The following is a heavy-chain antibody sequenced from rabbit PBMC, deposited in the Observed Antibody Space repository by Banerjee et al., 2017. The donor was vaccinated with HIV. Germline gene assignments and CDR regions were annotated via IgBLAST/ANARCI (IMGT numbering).Heavy chain of an antibody. CDR2: ISAGNSGST. Sequence: QSLEESGGDLVKPGASLTLTCTASGFSFSSSYWICWVRQAPGKGLEWIACISAGNSGSTHYASWAKGRFTISKTSSTTVTLQMAGLTAADTATYFCARSDAYASSSGYYWDLWGPGTLVTVS. CDR1: GFSFSSSYW. D-gene: IGHD1-1*01. J-gene: IGHJ6*01. CDR3: ARSDAYASSSGYYWDL. V-gene: IGHV1S40*01.